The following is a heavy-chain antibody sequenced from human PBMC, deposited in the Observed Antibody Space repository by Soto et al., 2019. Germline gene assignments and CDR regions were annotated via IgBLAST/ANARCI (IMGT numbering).Heavy chain of an antibody. CDR1: GFTFSSYA. J-gene: IGHJ4*02. V-gene: IGHV3-23*01. Sequence: PGGSLRLSCAASGFTFSSYAMSWVRQAPGKGLEWVSTISDSGNSTYSADSVKGRFTISRDNSKNTLYLQMNSLRAEDTAVYYCARDRYGEPPWGQDDFDYCGQGPLVTVYS. CDR2: ISDSGNST. D-gene: IGHD4-17*01. CDR3: ARDRYGEPPWGQDDFDY.